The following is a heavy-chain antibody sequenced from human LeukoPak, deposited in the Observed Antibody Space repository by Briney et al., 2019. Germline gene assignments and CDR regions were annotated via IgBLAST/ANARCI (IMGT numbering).Heavy chain of an antibody. CDR3: ARGGSGSYYSVYYAVDV. CDR1: Y. J-gene: IGHJ6*02. Sequence: YWIGWIRQRPGKGLEWIGFIYYSGTTYSNPSLKSRVAISADTSKNEFSLKLNSLTAADTAVYYCARGGSGSYYSVYYAVDVWGQGTTVTVS. D-gene: IGHD1-26*01. V-gene: IGHV4-31*02. CDR2: IYYSGTT.